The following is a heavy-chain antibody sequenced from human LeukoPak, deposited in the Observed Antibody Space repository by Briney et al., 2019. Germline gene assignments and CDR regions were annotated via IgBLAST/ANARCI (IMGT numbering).Heavy chain of an antibody. V-gene: IGHV3-23*01. D-gene: IGHD6-19*01. Sequence: GGTLRLSCAASGFTFSTYGMSWVRQAPGKGLEWVSAISGSGVSTYYADSVKGRFTISRDNSKNTLYLQMNSLRAEDTAVYYCAKEGSSSGWSYYYYYYMDVWGKGTTVTISS. CDR1: GFTFSTYG. CDR3: AKEGSSSGWSYYYYYYMDV. J-gene: IGHJ6*03. CDR2: ISGSGVST.